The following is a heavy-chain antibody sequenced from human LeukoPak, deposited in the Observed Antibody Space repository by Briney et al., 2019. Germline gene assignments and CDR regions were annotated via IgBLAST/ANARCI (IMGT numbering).Heavy chain of an antibody. D-gene: IGHD2-8*01. CDR2: ISAYNGNT. CDR3: GRLYVMEDWFDP. J-gene: IGHJ5*02. Sequence: ASVKVSCKASGYTFTSYGISWVRQAPGQGLEWMGWISAYNGNTNYAQELQGRVTMTTDTSTSTAYMELRSLRSDDTAVYYCGRLYVMEDWFDPWGQGTLVTVSS. V-gene: IGHV1-18*01. CDR1: GYTFTSYG.